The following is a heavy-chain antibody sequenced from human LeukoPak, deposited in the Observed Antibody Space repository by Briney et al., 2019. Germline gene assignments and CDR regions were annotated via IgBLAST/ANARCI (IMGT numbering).Heavy chain of an antibody. CDR2: INWNGGST. V-gene: IGHV3-20*01. CDR3: ARVIYDSSGGTIDS. D-gene: IGHD3-22*01. CDR1: GFTFDDHG. J-gene: IGHJ4*02. Sequence: GGSLRLSCAASGFTFDDHGMSWVRQAPAKGLEWVSGINWNGGSTGYADSVKGRFTISRDNVKNSLYLQMNSLRAEDTGLYHCARVIYDSSGGTIDSWGQGTLVTVSS.